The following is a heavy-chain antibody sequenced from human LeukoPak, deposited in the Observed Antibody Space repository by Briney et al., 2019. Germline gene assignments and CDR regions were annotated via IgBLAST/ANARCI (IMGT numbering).Heavy chain of an antibody. J-gene: IGHJ6*02. V-gene: IGHV1-18*01. D-gene: IGHD3-3*01. CDR3: ARLRFLEWLLQYYYYGMDV. CDR1: GYSFTNYG. CDR2: ISGYNGET. Sequence: ASVKVSCKASGYSFTNYGINWVRQAPGEGLEWMGWISGYNGETKNAEKLQGRVTMTTDTSTNTAHMELRSLRSDDTAVYYCARLRFLEWLLQYYYYGMDVWGQGTTVTVSS.